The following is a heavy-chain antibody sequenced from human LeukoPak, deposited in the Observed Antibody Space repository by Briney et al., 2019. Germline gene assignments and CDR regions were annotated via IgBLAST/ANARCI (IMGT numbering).Heavy chain of an antibody. D-gene: IGHD3-10*01. CDR1: GYTFTSYG. CDR3: ASGITMVRGVPRSFDY. J-gene: IGHJ4*02. CDR2: ISAYNGNT. V-gene: IGHV1-18*01. Sequence: ASVKVSCKASGYTFTSYGISWVRQAPGQGLEWMGWISAYNGNTNYAQKLQGRVTMTTDTSTSTAYMELGSLRSDDTAVYYCASGITMVRGVPRSFDYWGQGTLVTVSS.